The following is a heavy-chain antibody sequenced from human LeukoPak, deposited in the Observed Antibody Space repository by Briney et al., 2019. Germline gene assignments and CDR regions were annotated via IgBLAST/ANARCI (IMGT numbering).Heavy chain of an antibody. CDR2: ISAYNGNT. D-gene: IGHD2-2*01. CDR3: ARDPQNKYCSSTSCYSGPPCNWFDP. J-gene: IGHJ5*02. V-gene: IGHV1-18*01. CDR1: GGTFSSYA. Sequence: GASVKVSCKASGGTFSSYAISWVRQAPGQGLEWMGWISAYNGNTNYAQKLQGRVTMTTDTSTSTAYMELRSPRSDDTAVYYCARDPQNKYCSSTSCYSGPPCNWFDPWGQGTLVTVSS.